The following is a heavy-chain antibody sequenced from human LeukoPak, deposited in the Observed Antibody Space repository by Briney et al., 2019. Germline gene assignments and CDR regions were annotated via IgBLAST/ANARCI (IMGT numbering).Heavy chain of an antibody. CDR3: PRLAMAEKYYDSSGYFDY. CDR1: GDSISSYY. CDR2: IYYDGST. V-gene: IGHV4-59*01. J-gene: IGHJ4*02. Sequence: PSETLSLTCTVSGDSISSYYWSWIRKPPGKGLEWIGYIYYDGSTNHNPSLKSRVTISVDTSKHQFSLKLSSVTAADTAVYYCPRLAMAEKYYDSSGYFDYWGQGTLVTVSS. D-gene: IGHD3-22*01.